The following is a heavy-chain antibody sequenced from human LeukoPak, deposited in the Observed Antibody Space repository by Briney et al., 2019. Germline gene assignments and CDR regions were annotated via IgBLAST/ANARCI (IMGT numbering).Heavy chain of an antibody. CDR2: IYYSGST. CDR3: ARGGTTDNYYYYYMDV. Sequence: SETLSLTCTVSGGSISSYYWSWIRQPPGKGLEWIGYIYYSGSTNYNPSLKSRVTISVDTSKNQFSLKLSSVTAADTAVYYCARGGTTDNYYYYYMDVWGKGTTVTVSS. V-gene: IGHV4-59*12. D-gene: IGHD4-17*01. J-gene: IGHJ6*03. CDR1: GGSISSYY.